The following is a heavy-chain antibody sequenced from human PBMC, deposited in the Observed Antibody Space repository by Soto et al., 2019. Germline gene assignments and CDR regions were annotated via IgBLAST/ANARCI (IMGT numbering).Heavy chain of an antibody. Sequence: PGGSLRLSCAASGFTFTTYAMSWVRQAPGKGLEWVSSITIDGGSTSYADSVQDRFTVSRDNSSNTLYLQVNSLRAEDTAVYYCANCKGFIHHLTFDYWGQGTLVTVSS. CDR3: ANCKGFIHHLTFDY. CDR2: ITIDGGST. D-gene: IGHD3-16*02. V-gene: IGHV3-23*01. CDR1: GFTFTTYA. J-gene: IGHJ4*02.